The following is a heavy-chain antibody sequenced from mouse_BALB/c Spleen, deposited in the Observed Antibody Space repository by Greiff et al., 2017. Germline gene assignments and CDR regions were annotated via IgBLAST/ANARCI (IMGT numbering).Heavy chain of an antibody. J-gene: IGHJ2*01. CDR2: ISSGGSYT. CDR1: GFTFSSYG. CDR3: ARHEGGNLFDY. D-gene: IGHD2-1*01. Sequence: EVQVVESGGDLVKPGGSLKLSCAASGFTFSSYGMSWVRQTPDKRLEWVATISSGGSYTYYPDSVKGRFTISRDNAKNTLYLQMSSLKSEDTAMYYCARHEGGNLFDYWGQGTTLTVSS. V-gene: IGHV5-6*01.